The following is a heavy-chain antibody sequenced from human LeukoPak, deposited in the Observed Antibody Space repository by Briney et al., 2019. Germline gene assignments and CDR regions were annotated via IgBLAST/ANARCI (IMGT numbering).Heavy chain of an antibody. Sequence: PSETLSLTCTVSGGSLSDYYWTWIRQPPGKGLEWIAYIHSSGSTNYNPSLKSRVIISVDTSRSQLSLKLSSVTAADTAVYYCAGIEGDNSLDYWGQGTLVTVSS. CDR1: GGSLSDYY. J-gene: IGHJ4*02. CDR2: IHSSGST. CDR3: AGIEGDNSLDY. V-gene: IGHV4-59*03. D-gene: IGHD3-16*01.